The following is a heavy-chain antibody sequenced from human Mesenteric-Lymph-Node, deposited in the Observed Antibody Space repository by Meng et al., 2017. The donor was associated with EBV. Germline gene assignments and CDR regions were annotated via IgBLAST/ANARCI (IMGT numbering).Heavy chain of an antibody. Sequence: QRQLQELGPGLVRPSDTLSLTCTVSGGSISSSSYYWGWIRQPPGKGLEWIGSIYSGGRTYYSPSLESRVTISVDTSKNQFSLKLNSVTAADTSVYFCASLLIVFGGVIIDYWGQGALVTVSS. CDR3: ASLLIVFGGVIIDY. CDR2: IYSGGRT. V-gene: IGHV4-39*01. D-gene: IGHD3-16*02. CDR1: GGSISSSSYY. J-gene: IGHJ4*02.